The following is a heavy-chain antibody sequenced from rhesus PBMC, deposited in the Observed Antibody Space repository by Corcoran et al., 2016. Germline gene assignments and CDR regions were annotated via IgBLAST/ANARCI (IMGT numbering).Heavy chain of an antibody. Sequence: QVQLQDSGPGLVTPSETLSLTCAVSGGSISDHHYWSWIRQPPGKGLEWIGYIYGSGEGTNYNPSPKDRVTISIDTSKNQVSLKLSSVTAADTAVYYCARGRQLVPYYFDYWGQGVLVTVS. CDR2: IYGSGEGT. CDR3: ARGRQLVPYYFDY. J-gene: IGHJ4*01. V-gene: IGHV4-106*01. CDR1: GGSISDHHY. D-gene: IGHD6-25*01.